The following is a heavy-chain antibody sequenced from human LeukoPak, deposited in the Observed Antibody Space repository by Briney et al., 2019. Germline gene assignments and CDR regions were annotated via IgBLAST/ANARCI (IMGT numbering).Heavy chain of an antibody. V-gene: IGHV3-53*01. CDR2: IYSGGSI. J-gene: IGHJ4*02. CDR1: GFTVSTNY. CDR3: AKNSDSSGTYFDH. D-gene: IGHD3-22*01. Sequence: VGSLRLSCAASGFTVSTNYMSWVRQAPGKGLEWVSIIYSGGSIYYADSVKGRFTISRDSFKNSLYLQMNSLRAEDTALYYCAKNSDSSGTYFDHWGQGTLVTVSS.